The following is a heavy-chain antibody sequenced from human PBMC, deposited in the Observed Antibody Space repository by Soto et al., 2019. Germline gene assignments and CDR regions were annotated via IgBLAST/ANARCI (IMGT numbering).Heavy chain of an antibody. Sequence: ASVKVSCKASGYTFTSYYMHWVRQAPGQGLEWMGIINPSGGSTSYAQKFQGRVTMTRDTSTSTVYMELSSLRSGDTAVYYCARAHQAARRDSVDYYYYGMDVWGQGTTVTVSS. V-gene: IGHV1-46*01. J-gene: IGHJ6*02. CDR2: INPSGGST. CDR1: GYTFTSYY. D-gene: IGHD6-6*01. CDR3: ARAHQAARRDSVDYYYYGMDV.